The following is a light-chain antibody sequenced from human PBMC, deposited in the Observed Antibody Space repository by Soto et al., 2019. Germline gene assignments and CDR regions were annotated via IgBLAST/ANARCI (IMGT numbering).Light chain of an antibody. Sequence: DIQMTQSPSSVSASVGDRVTITCRVSQDISSWLAWYQQKSGKAPNLLIYAASSLQSGVPSRFSGSGSGTNFTLTITSLQPEDFATYYCQQANSFLALTFGGGTKVDI. CDR2: AAS. J-gene: IGKJ4*01. V-gene: IGKV1-12*01. CDR1: QDISSW. CDR3: QQANSFLALT.